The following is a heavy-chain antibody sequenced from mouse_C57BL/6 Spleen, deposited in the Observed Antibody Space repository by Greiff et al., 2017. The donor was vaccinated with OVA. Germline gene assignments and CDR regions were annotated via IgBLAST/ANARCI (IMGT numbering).Heavy chain of an antibody. CDR3: AKKEHDGYHYAMDY. V-gene: IGHV2-5*01. Sequence: QVQLKESGPGLVQPAQSLSITCTASGFSLTSYGVHWVRQSPGKGLEWLGVIWRGGSTDYNAAFMSRLSITKDNSKSQVFFKMNSLQADDTAIYYCAKKEHDGYHYAMDYWGRGTSVTVSS. D-gene: IGHD2-3*01. J-gene: IGHJ4*01. CDR1: GFSLTSYG. CDR2: IWRGGST.